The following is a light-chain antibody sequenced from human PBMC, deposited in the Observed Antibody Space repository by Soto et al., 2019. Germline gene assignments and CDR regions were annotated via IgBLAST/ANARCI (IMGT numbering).Light chain of an antibody. Sequence: EIVLTQSPGTLSLSPGERATLSCRASQSVSSNYLAWYQQKPGQAPRLLVYGASIRATGIPDRFSGSGSGKDVSLTNSRLEPEDFAVYYCQHSGSSPFTFGPGTRVDIK. V-gene: IGKV3-20*01. CDR3: QHSGSSPFT. CDR2: GAS. J-gene: IGKJ3*01. CDR1: QSVSSNY.